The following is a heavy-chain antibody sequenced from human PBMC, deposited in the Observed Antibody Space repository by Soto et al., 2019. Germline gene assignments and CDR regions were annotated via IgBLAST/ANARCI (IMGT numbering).Heavy chain of an antibody. CDR2: ISGSGGST. D-gene: IGHD2-15*01. Sequence: GGSLRLSCAASGFTFSSYAMSWVRQAPGKGLKWVSAISGSGGSTYYADSVKGRFTISRDNSKNTLYLQMNSLRAEDTAVYYCAKGPGDCSGGSCYPYYYYYMDVWGKGTTVTVSS. CDR3: AKGPGDCSGGSCYPYYYYYMDV. J-gene: IGHJ6*03. CDR1: GFTFSSYA. V-gene: IGHV3-23*01.